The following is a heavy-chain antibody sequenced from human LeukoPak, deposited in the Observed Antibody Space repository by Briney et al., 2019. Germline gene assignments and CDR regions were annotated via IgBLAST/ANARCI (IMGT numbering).Heavy chain of an antibody. D-gene: IGHD3-10*01. J-gene: IGHJ4*02. CDR1: GFTFSTFA. CDR3: AKDGSGTIKRLDY. V-gene: IGHV3-23*01. Sequence: GGSLRLSCAASGFTFSTFAMIGVRQPRGKGLEGVSSIFPSGGEIHYADSVGGRFTISRENSKSTLSLQMNSLRAEDTAVYYCAKDGSGTIKRLDYWGQGTLVTVSS. CDR2: IFPSGGEI.